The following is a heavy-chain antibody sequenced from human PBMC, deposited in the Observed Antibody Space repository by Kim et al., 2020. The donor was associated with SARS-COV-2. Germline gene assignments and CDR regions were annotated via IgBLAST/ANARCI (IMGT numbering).Heavy chain of an antibody. Sequence: SPSFQGQVTISADKSISTAYLQWSSLKASDTAMYYCARSVVIFVPDAFDIWGQGTMVTVSS. CDR3: ARSVVIFVPDAFDI. V-gene: IGHV5-51*01. D-gene: IGHD2-21*01. J-gene: IGHJ3*02.